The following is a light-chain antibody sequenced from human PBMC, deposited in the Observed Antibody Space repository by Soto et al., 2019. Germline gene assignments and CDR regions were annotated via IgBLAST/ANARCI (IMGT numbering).Light chain of an antibody. V-gene: IGLV1-44*01. Sequence: QSVLTQPPSASGTPGQRVTISCSGSRPSIGSNHVYWYQQLPGMAPKLLIYTNNQRPSGVSDRFSGSKSGNTASLTISGLQADDEADFFCCSYAGNGAWVFGGGTQLTVL. J-gene: IGLJ3*02. CDR1: RPSIGSNH. CDR3: CSYAGNGAWV. CDR2: TNN.